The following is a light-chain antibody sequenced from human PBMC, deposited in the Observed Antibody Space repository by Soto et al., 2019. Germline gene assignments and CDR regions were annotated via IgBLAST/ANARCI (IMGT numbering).Light chain of an antibody. CDR2: DAS. V-gene: IGKV1-5*01. CDR3: QQYNSYPLT. Sequence: DIQMTQSPSTLSASVGDRVTITCRASQTIGNWLAWYQQKPGKAPILLIYDASSLESGVPSRFSGSGSGTEFTLTISSLQPDDFATYYCQQYNSYPLTFGGGTKVDIK. J-gene: IGKJ4*01. CDR1: QTIGNW.